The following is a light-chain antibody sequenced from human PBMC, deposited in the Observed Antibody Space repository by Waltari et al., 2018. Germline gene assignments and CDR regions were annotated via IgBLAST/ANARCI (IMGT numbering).Light chain of an antibody. CDR2: STN. V-gene: IGLV1-44*01. J-gene: IGLJ2*01. Sequence: QSVLTQPPSASGTPGQRVTISWSGSSSNIGSNTVKWYQQLPGTAPKLLIYSTNQRPSGVPDRFSGSKSGTSASLAISGLQSEDEAEYYCAAWDDSLNGVVFGGGTKLTVL. CDR1: SSNIGSNT. CDR3: AAWDDSLNGVV.